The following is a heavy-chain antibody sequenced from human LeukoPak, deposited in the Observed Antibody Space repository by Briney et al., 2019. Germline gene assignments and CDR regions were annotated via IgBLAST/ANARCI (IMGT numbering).Heavy chain of an antibody. CDR2: ISDGGGST. CDR3: AKGATVVTQEHGTRIFDY. J-gene: IGHJ4*02. V-gene: IGHV3-23*01. D-gene: IGHD4-23*01. Sequence: GGSLRLSCAHSGFTFKTYARRGVRHAPGKGLEWGSDISDGGGSTYYADSVKGGCTISRDNSRNTLFLKMYSLRAEDTAVYYCAKGATVVTQEHGTRIFDYWGQGAVVTVSS. CDR1: GFTFKTYA.